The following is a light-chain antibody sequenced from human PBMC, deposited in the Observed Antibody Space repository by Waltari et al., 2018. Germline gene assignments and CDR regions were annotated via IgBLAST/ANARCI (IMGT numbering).Light chain of an antibody. V-gene: IGLV2-8*01. CDR2: EVT. CDR1: SSDIGCYHY. J-gene: IGLJ3*02. Sequence: QSALTQPPSASGSPGQSVTISCTGTSSDIGCYHYVSWYQQHPGKAPKLMIYEVTKRPSGVPDRFSASKSGNTASLTVSGLQAEDEADYYCSSFAGSTNWVFGGGTKLTVL. CDR3: SSFAGSTNWV.